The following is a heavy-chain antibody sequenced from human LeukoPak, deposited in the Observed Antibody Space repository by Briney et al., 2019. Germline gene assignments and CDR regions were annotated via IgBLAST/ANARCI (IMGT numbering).Heavy chain of an antibody. V-gene: IGHV3-21*01. CDR3: ARPSRLTGMDV. D-gene: IGHD2-2*01. Sequence: GGSLRLSCAASGFTFSSYSMNWVRQAPGKGLKWVSSISSSSSYIYYADSVKGRFTISRDNAKNSLYLQMNSLRAEDTAVYYCARPSRLTGMDVWGKGTTVTVSS. CDR1: GFTFSSYS. J-gene: IGHJ6*04. CDR2: ISSSSSYI.